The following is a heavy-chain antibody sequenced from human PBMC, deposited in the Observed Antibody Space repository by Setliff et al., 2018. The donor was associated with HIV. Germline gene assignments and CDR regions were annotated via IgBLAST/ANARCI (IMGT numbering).Heavy chain of an antibody. CDR3: ATVRRYYYDSSGQEYFQH. Sequence: ASVKVSCKASGYTFTSYAMHWVRQAPGQRLEWMGWINAGNGDTKYSQKFQGRVTMTEDTSTDTAYMELSSLRAEDTAVYYCATVRRYYYDSSGQEYFQHWGHGTLVTVS. CDR1: GYTFTSYA. D-gene: IGHD3-22*01. CDR2: INAGNGDT. J-gene: IGHJ1*01. V-gene: IGHV1-3*01.